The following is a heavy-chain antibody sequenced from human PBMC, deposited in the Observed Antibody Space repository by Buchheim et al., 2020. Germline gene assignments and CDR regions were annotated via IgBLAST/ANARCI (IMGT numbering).Heavy chain of an antibody. CDR3: ARVMEGAGTYYNGFYGMDV. Sequence: QTLLVQSGAEVKKPGASVKVSCKASGYSFTSYGLSWVRQAPGQGLEWMGWISGYNGNTIFAQSVQGRVTMTTDTSTSTAYMELRSLRSDDTAVYYCARVMEGAGTYYNGFYGMDVWGQGTT. V-gene: IGHV1-18*01. CDR1: GYSFTSYG. J-gene: IGHJ6*02. CDR2: ISGYNGNT. D-gene: IGHD3-10*01.